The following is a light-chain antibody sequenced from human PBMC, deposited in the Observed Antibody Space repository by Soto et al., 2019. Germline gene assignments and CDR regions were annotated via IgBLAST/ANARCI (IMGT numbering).Light chain of an antibody. CDR3: QQSCSTLLIT. CDR1: QSINTY. CDR2: GTS. J-gene: IGKJ5*01. Sequence: DIQMTQSPSFLSASVGDRVTISCRASQSINTYLNWCQHKTGKAPKLLIYGTSDLQSGVPSMFSGGGSGTDFNLTISSLQPEDFATYDFQQSCSTLLITFGQGTRLEV. V-gene: IGKV1-39*01.